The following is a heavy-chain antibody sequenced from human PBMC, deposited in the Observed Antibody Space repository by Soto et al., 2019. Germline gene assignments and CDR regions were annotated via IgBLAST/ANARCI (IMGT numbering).Heavy chain of an antibody. Sequence: GGSLRLSCAASGFTFSSYGMHWVRQAPGKGLEWVAVISYDGSNKYYADSVKGRFTISRDNSKNTLYLQMNSLRAEDTAVYYCAKAWRKWLLQEVDYWGQGTLVTVSS. CDR3: AKAWRKWLLQEVDY. J-gene: IGHJ4*02. CDR2: ISYDGSNK. D-gene: IGHD3-22*01. V-gene: IGHV3-30*18. CDR1: GFTFSSYG.